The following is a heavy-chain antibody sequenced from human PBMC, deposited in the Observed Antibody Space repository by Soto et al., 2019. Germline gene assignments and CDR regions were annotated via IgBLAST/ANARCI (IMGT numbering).Heavy chain of an antibody. CDR1: GGSVSSGSYY. D-gene: IGHD3-9*01. V-gene: IGHV4-61*01. J-gene: IGHJ6*02. CDR2: IYYSGST. CDR3: ARIPYDILTGYGYYGMDV. Sequence: QVQLQESGPGLVKPSETLSLTCTVSGGSVSSGSYYWSWIRQPPGKGLEWIGYIYYSGSTNYNPSHKSRVTISVDTSKNQFPLKLSSVTAADTAVYYCARIPYDILTGYGYYGMDVWGQGTTVTVSS.